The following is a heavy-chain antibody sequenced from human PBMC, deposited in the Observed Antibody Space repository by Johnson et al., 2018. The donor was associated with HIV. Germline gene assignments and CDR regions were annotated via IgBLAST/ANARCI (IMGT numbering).Heavy chain of an antibody. J-gene: IGHJ3*02. CDR2: ISYDGSNK. D-gene: IGHD1-1*01. CDR3: ARGGVWNDFDAFDI. Sequence: QVQLVESGGGVVQPGRSLRLSCAASGFTFSSYAMHWVCQAPGKGLEWVAVISYDGSNKYYADSVKGRFTISRDNSKNTLYLQMNSLRAEDTAVYYCARGGVWNDFDAFDIWGQGTMVTVSS. CDR1: GFTFSSYA. V-gene: IGHV3-30-3*01.